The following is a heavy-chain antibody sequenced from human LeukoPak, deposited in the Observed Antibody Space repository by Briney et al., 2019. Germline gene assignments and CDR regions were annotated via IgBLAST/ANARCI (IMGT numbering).Heavy chain of an antibody. CDR1: GFTFSSYA. D-gene: IGHD1-26*01. J-gene: IGHJ4*02. Sequence: GGSLRLSCAASGFTFSSYAMHWVRQAPGKGLEYVSAISSYGGSTYYANSVKGRFTISRDNSKNTLYLQMGSLRAEDMAVYYCARETPGGAADYWGQGTLVTVSS. CDR2: ISSYGGST. V-gene: IGHV3-64*01. CDR3: ARETPGGAADY.